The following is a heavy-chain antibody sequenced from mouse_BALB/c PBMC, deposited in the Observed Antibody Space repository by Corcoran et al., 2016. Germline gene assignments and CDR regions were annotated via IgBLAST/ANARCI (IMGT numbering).Heavy chain of an antibody. V-gene: IGHV1S136*01. D-gene: IGHD2-4*01. CDR2: INPYNDGT. Sequence: EVQLQQSGPELVKPGASVKMSCKASGYTFTSYVMHWVKQKPGQGVEWIGYINPYNDGTKYNEKFKGKATLTSDKSSSPDYMELSSLTSEVSAVYYCARLGLRPSYARDYWGQGTSVTVSS. CDR3: ARLGLRPSYARDY. J-gene: IGHJ4*01. CDR1: GYTFTSYV.